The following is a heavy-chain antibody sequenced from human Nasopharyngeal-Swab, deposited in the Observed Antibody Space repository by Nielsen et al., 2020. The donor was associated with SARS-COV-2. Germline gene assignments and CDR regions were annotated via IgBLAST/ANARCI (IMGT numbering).Heavy chain of an antibody. V-gene: IGHV3-23*01. J-gene: IGHJ4*02. Sequence: GESLKISCAASGFTFSSYAMSWVRQTPGKGLEWVSAIGGSGGSTYCADSVKGRFTISRDNSNNMLFLQMSSLRTEDTAAYYCAKDWGRLTAAWGCAVDYWGQGTLVTVSS. D-gene: IGHD3-16*01. CDR3: AKDWGRLTAAWGCAVDY. CDR1: GFTFSSYA. CDR2: IGGSGGST.